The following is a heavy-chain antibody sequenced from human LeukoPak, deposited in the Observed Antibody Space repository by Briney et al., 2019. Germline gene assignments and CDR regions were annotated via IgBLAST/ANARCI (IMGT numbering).Heavy chain of an antibody. Sequence: ASVKVSCKASGYTFTSYYMHWVRQAPGQGLEWMGIINPSGGSTSYAQKFQGRVTMTRDTSTSTAYMELRSLRSDDTAVYYCARDQAIYSSGWYIDYWGQGTLVTVSS. J-gene: IGHJ4*02. V-gene: IGHV1-46*01. CDR2: INPSGGST. CDR3: ARDQAIYSSGWYIDY. D-gene: IGHD6-19*01. CDR1: GYTFTSYY.